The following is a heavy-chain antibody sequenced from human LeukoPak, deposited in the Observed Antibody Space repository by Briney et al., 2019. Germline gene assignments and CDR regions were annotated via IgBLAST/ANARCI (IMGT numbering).Heavy chain of an antibody. CDR1: VFTFSSYA. Sequence: PGGSLRLSCAASVFTFSSYAMHWVRQAPGKGLEWVAVISYDGSNKYYADSVKGRFTISRDNSKNTLYLQMNSLRAEDTAVYYCARVGDSSGYYYFDYWGQGTLVTVSS. CDR3: ARVGDSSGYYYFDY. V-gene: IGHV3-30-3*01. CDR2: ISYDGSNK. D-gene: IGHD3-22*01. J-gene: IGHJ4*02.